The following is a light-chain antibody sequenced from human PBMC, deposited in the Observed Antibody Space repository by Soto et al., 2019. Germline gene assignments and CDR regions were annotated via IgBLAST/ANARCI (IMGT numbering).Light chain of an antibody. CDR2: WAS. J-gene: IGKJ1*01. V-gene: IGKV4-1*01. CDR3: QHYNSYSEA. Sequence: NKNYLTYYQQKPGQPPKLIIYWASTRESGVPDRFSGRGSGTEFTLTISSLQPDDFATYYCQHYNSYSEAFGQGTKVDI. CDR1: NKNY.